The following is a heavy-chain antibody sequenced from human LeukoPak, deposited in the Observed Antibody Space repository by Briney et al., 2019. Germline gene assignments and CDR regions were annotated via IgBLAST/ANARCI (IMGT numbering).Heavy chain of an antibody. CDR3: VKNMIAATGAFDI. D-gene: IGHD6-13*01. J-gene: IGHJ3*02. V-gene: IGHV4-59*01. CDR1: GGSISSYY. Sequence: SETLSLTCNVSGGSISSYYWTWIRQPPGKGLEWVGYMYSSGSTDYNPSLKSRVTISLDTSNRQISLQLTSVTAADTAMYYCVKNMIAATGAFDIWGQGTMVTVSS. CDR2: MYSSGST.